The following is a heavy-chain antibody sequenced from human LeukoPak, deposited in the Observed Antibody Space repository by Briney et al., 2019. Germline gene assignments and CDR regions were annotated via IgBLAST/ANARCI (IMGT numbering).Heavy chain of an antibody. Sequence: PGGSLRLSCAASGFTFSSYWMSWVRQAPGKGLEWVGRIKSKTDGGTTDYAAPVKSRFTISRDDSKNTLYLQMNSLKTEDTAVYYCTTAPNWNYDYFDYWGQGTLVTVSS. J-gene: IGHJ4*02. CDR3: TTAPNWNYDYFDY. V-gene: IGHV3-15*01. CDR1: GFTFSSYW. D-gene: IGHD1-7*01. CDR2: IKSKTDGGTT.